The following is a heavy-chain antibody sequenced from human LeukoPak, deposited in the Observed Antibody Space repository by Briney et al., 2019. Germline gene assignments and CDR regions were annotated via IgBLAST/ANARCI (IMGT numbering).Heavy chain of an antibody. CDR3: ARDFRSDFPNWFDP. CDR2: ITGSGART. Sequence: GGSLRHSCAASGFTFSSYAMTWVRQAPGKGLEWVSAITGSGARTFYADPVKGRFTVSRDNAKNTLYLQMNSLSAEDAAVYYCARDFRSDFPNWFDPWGRGALVTVSS. CDR1: GFTFSSYA. V-gene: IGHV3-23*01. D-gene: IGHD3-3*01. J-gene: IGHJ5*02.